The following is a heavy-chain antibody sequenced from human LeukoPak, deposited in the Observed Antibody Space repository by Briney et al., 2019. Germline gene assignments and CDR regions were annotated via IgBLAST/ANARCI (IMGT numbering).Heavy chain of an antibody. D-gene: IGHD6-13*01. CDR3: ARYIAAAGTAMDV. CDR1: GGSISSYY. CDR2: IYYSGST. Sequence: SETLSLTCTVSGGSISSYYWSWIRQPPGKGLEWIGYIYYSGSTNYNPSLKSRVTISVDTSKNQFSLKLSSVTAADTAVYYCARYIAAAGTAMDVWGQGTTVTVSS. V-gene: IGHV4-59*01. J-gene: IGHJ6*02.